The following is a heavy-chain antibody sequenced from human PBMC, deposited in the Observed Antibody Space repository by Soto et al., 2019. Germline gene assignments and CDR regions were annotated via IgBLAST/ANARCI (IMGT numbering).Heavy chain of an antibody. CDR2: INPSSGGP. CDR3: SRGVGSSNYFDS. J-gene: IGHJ4*02. Sequence: QVQLVQSGAEVKKPGASVQVSCKASGYTFTAYYIHWVRQAPGQGLEWMAWINPSSGGPNYAQKFQGRVAVTWDTSSSTVDMEVSRLVFDDTAVYYCSRGVGSSNYFDSWGQGTLVTVSS. D-gene: IGHD2-15*01. V-gene: IGHV1-2*02. CDR1: GYTFTAYY.